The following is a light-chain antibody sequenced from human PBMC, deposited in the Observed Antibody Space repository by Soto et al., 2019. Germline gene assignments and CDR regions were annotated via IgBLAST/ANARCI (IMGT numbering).Light chain of an antibody. J-gene: IGKJ1*01. V-gene: IGKV1-6*01. CDR1: QDIRNY. CDR2: GAS. Sequence: AVQMTQSPSSLSASVGDRVTITCRASQDIRNYLGWYRQKPGKAAKLLIYGASSLQSGVPSRFAGSGSGTDFTLTISCLQPEDSASYFCLQDHNYFWTFGQGTKVDSK. CDR3: LQDHNYFWT.